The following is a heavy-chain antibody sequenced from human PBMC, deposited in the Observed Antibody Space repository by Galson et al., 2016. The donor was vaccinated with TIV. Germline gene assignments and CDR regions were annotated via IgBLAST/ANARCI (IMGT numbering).Heavy chain of an antibody. CDR1: GGSISSYY. CDR2: IYSSGST. J-gene: IGHJ5*02. V-gene: IGHV4-4*07. CDR3: ARQSLAVAGAPFDP. Sequence: ETLSLTCTVSGGSISSYYWSWIRQPAGKGLEWTGRIYSSGSTKYNTSLKSRVTMSVDTSKNQFSLNLKSVTAADTAVYYCARQSLAVAGAPFDPWGQGTLVTVSS. D-gene: IGHD6-19*01.